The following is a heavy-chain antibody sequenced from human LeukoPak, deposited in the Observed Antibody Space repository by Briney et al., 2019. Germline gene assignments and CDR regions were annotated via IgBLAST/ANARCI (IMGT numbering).Heavy chain of an antibody. Sequence: ASVKVSCKAPGGTFSSYAISWVRQAPGQGLEWMGGIIPIFGTANYAQKFQGRVTITTDESTSTAYMELSSLRSEDTAVYYCARERFMGSTFGEFNYWGQGTLVTVSS. D-gene: IGHD3-10*01. CDR1: GGTFSSYA. V-gene: IGHV1-69*05. CDR2: IIPIFGTA. CDR3: ARERFMGSTFGEFNY. J-gene: IGHJ4*02.